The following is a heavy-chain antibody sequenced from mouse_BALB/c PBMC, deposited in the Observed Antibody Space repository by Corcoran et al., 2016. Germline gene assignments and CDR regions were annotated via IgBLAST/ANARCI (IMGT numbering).Heavy chain of an antibody. D-gene: IGHD1-1*01. CDR2: ISYNGNN. J-gene: IGHJ2*01. V-gene: IGHV3-6*02. Sequence: DVQLQESGPGLVKPSQSLSLTCSVTGYSITSGYYWNWIRQFPGNKLEWMGYISYNGNNNYNPALKTRITITRDTSKNKIFLKLNSVTTEDTATDYCASGSSYFDYWGQGTTLTVSS. CDR3: ASGSSYFDY. CDR1: GYSITSGYY.